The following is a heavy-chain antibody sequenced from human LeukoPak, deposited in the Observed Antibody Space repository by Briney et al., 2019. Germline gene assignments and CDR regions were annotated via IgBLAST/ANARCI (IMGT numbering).Heavy chain of an antibody. D-gene: IGHD3-22*01. CDR2: IYYSGST. CDR1: GGSISSYY. CDR3: ARDRPAYYYDSSGYSGAFDI. J-gene: IGHJ3*02. Sequence: KPSETLSLTCTVSGGSISSYYWSWIRQPPGKGLEWIGYIYYSGSTNYNPSLKSRVTISVDTSNNQFSLKLSSVTAADTAVYYCARDRPAYYYDSSGYSGAFDIWGQGTMVTVSS. V-gene: IGHV4-59*01.